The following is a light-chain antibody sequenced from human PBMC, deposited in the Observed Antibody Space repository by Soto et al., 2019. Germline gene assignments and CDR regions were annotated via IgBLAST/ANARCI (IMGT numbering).Light chain of an antibody. CDR1: QSVSSTY. J-gene: IGKJ4*01. Sequence: EIVLTQSPGTLSLSPGERATLSCRASQSVSSTYLAWYQQRPGQAPRLLVYDISTRATGIPDRFSGSGSGTDFTLTISRLEPEDFAVYYCQQYITSPPRLTFGGGNKVEIK. CDR2: DIS. V-gene: IGKV3-20*01. CDR3: QQYITSPPRLT.